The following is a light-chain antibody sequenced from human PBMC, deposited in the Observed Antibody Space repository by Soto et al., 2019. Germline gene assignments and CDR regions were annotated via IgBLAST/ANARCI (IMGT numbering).Light chain of an antibody. J-gene: IGLJ1*01. V-gene: IGLV1-40*01. CDR2: GNS. CDR1: SSNIGAGYD. Sequence: QSVLTQPPSVSGAPGQRVTISCTGSSSNIGAGYDVHWYQQLPGTAPKLLIYGNSNRPSGVPDRFSGSKSGTSASLAITGLQAEDEADYYCQSYDSSLSGRYVFGTGT. CDR3: QSYDSSLSGRYV.